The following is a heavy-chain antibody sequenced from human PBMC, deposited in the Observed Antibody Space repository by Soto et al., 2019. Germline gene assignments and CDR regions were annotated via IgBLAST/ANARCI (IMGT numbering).Heavy chain of an antibody. CDR1: GFTFSSYG. D-gene: IGHD2-21*01. J-gene: IGHJ4*02. V-gene: IGHV3-30*03. CDR2: ISYDGSVK. CDR3: AGEVASGY. Sequence: QVQLVESGGDVVQPGWSLRLSCAASGFTFSSYGMHWVRQAPGKGLVGVAVISYDGSVKYHADSVKGRFTSSRDNSKNTRYLQMNSLRAEDTAVYYCAGEVASGYWGQGTLVTVSS.